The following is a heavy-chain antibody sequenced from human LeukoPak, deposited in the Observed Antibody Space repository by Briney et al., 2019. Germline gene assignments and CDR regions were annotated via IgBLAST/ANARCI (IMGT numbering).Heavy chain of an antibody. V-gene: IGHV1-69*06. CDR3: ATVWRYYDSLPNGMDV. CDR1: GGTFSSYA. J-gene: IGHJ6*02. CDR2: IIPIFGTA. D-gene: IGHD3-22*01. Sequence: ASVKVSCKASGGTFSSYAISWVRQAPGQGLEWMGGIIPIFGTANYAQKFQGRVTMTEDTSTDTAYMELSSLRSKDTAVYYCATVWRYYDSLPNGMDVWGQGTTVTVSS.